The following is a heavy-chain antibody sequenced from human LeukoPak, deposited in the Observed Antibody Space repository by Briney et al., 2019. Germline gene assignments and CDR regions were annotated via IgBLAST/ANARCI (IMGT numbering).Heavy chain of an antibody. Sequence: SETLSLTCAVYGGSFSGYYWSWIRQPPGKGLEWIGEINHSGSTNYNPSLKSRVTISVDTSKNQFSLKLSSVTAADTAVYYCARARRYYGSGSYHPPYNWFDPWGQGTLVTVPS. D-gene: IGHD3-10*01. V-gene: IGHV4-34*01. CDR3: ARARRYYGSGSYHPPYNWFDP. J-gene: IGHJ5*02. CDR2: INHSGST. CDR1: GGSFSGYY.